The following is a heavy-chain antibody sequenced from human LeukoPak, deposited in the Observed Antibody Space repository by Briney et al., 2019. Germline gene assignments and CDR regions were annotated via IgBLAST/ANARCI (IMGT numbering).Heavy chain of an antibody. CDR2: IWYDGSNK. CDR3: AKSYCSSASCYFRSDYYYMDV. CDR1: GFTFSSYG. Sequence: PGGSLRLSCAASGFTFSSYGMHWVRQAPGKGLEWVAVIWYDGSNKYYADSVKGRFTISRDNSKNTLYLQMNSLRAEDTAVYYCAKSYCSSASCYFRSDYYYMDVWGKGTTVTVSS. D-gene: IGHD2-2*01. J-gene: IGHJ6*03. V-gene: IGHV3-33*06.